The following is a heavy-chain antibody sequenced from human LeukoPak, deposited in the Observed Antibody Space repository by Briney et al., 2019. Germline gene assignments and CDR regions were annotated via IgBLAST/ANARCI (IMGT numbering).Heavy chain of an antibody. V-gene: IGHV4-39*01. J-gene: IGHJ4*02. Sequence: SSETLSLTCTVSGGSISSSSYYWGWIRQPPGKGLEWIGSIYYSGSTYYNPSLKSRVTISVDMSKNQFSLKLSSVTATDTAVYYCARHLYSGWYYFDYWGQGTLVTVSS. D-gene: IGHD6-19*01. CDR2: IYYSGST. CDR1: GGSISSSSYY. CDR3: ARHLYSGWYYFDY.